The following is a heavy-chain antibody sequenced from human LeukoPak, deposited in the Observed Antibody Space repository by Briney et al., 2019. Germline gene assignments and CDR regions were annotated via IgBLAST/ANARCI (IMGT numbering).Heavy chain of an antibody. CDR2: IKQDGSEK. CDR1: GFTFSSYW. CDR3: ARFGYDFWSGYYYYYYGMDV. D-gene: IGHD3-3*01. V-gene: IGHV3-7*01. J-gene: IGHJ6*02. Sequence: GGSLRLSCAASGFTFSSYWMSWVRQAPGKGLEWVANIKQDGSEKYYVDSVKGRFTISRDNAKNSLYLQMNSLRAEGTAVYYCARFGYDFWSGYYYYYYGMDVWGQGTTVTVSS.